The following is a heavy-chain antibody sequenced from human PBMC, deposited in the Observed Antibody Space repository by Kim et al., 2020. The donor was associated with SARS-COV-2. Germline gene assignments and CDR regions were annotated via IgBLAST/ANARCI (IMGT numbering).Heavy chain of an antibody. J-gene: IGHJ4*02. CDR1: GFSFSDHY. V-gene: IGHV3-72*01. Sequence: GGSLRLSCAASGFSFSDHYMDWVRQAPGKGLEWVGRIRKKRNSYSTEYAASVKGRFTISRDDSDNSVYLQVNSLKTEDTAVYYCTRVWGESRPDYWGQGTLVTVSS. D-gene: IGHD3-16*01. CDR3: TRVWGESRPDY. CDR2: IRKKRNSYST.